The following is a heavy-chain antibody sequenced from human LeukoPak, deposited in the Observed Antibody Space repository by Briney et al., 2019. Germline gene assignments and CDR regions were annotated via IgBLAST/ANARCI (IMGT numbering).Heavy chain of an antibody. D-gene: IGHD6-13*01. CDR2: ISAYNGNT. CDR1: GYTFTSYG. V-gene: IGHV1-18*01. CDR3: ARGAQQLMGYYYYYYGMDV. Sequence: ASVKVSCKASGYTFTSYGISWVRQAPGQGLEWMGWISAYNGNTNYAQKLQGGVTMTTDTSTSTAYMELRSLRSDDTAVYYCARGAQQLMGYYYYYYGMDVWGQGTTVTVSS. J-gene: IGHJ6*02.